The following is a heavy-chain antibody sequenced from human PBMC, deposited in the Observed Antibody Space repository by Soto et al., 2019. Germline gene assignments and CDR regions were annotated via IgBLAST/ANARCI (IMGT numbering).Heavy chain of an antibody. D-gene: IGHD3-22*01. CDR2: INPNTGGT. J-gene: IGHJ4*02. V-gene: IGHV1-2*04. CDR1: GYTFTDYY. CDR3: AKGGHYDSPHYADS. Sequence: QVHLVQSGTEVRQPGASVRVSCKASGYTFTDYYLHWVRQAPGQGPEWMGWINPNTGGTDYAQKFRDSVTMTTDTSINTAYMDLSRLKSHDTAVYYCAKGGHYDSPHYADSWGQGTLVTVSS.